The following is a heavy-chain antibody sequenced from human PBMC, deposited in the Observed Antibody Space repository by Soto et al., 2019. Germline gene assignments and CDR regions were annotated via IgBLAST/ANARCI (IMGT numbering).Heavy chain of an antibody. CDR2: IYPGDSDT. J-gene: IGHJ6*02. V-gene: IGHV5-51*01. CDR3: ARQVFPRNLAEKYYYGMDV. Sequence: GESLKISCKGSGYSFTSYWIGWVRQMPGKGLEWMGIIYPGDSDTRYSPSFQGQVTISADKSISTAYLQWSSLKASDTAMYYCARQVFPRNLAEKYYYGMDVWGQGTTVTVSS. D-gene: IGHD1-7*01. CDR1: GYSFTSYW.